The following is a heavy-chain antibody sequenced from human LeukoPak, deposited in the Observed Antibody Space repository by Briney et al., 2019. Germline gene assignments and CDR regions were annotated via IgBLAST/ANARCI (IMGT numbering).Heavy chain of an antibody. CDR1: GFTFSSYW. J-gene: IGHJ4*02. Sequence: PGGSLRLSCAASGFTFSSYWMSWVRQAPGKGLEWVSAISGSGGSTYYADSVKGRFTISRDNSKNTLYLQMNSLRAEDTAVYYCAKEGPLRFLEWLWGYFDYWGQGTLVTVSS. CDR3: AKEGPLRFLEWLWGYFDY. CDR2: ISGSGGST. V-gene: IGHV3-23*01. D-gene: IGHD3-3*01.